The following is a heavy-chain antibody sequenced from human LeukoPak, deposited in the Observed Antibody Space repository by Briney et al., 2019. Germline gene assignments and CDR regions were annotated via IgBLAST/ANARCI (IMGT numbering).Heavy chain of an antibody. J-gene: IGHJ5*02. CDR2: IYHSGST. V-gene: IGHV4-4*02. CDR1: GGSISSSNW. CDR3: ARDRKDDYGDEGWFDP. Sequence: SETLSLTCAVSGGSISSSNWWSWVRQPPGKGLEWIGEIYHSGSTNYNPSLKSRVTISVDKSKNQFSLKLSSVTAADTAVYYCARDRKDDYGDEGWFDPWGQGTLVTVSS. D-gene: IGHD4-17*01.